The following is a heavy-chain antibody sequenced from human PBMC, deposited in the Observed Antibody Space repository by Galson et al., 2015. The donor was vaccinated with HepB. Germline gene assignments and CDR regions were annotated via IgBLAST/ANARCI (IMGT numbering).Heavy chain of an antibody. Sequence: SLRLSCAASGFIFSRYSINWVRQAPGRGLEWVSYISSSGTTVYYADSVKGRFTITRDNAKNSLFLQMNRLTVEDTALYYCVRDSSDWSLQHWGQGALVTVSS. CDR2: ISSSGTTV. D-gene: IGHD6-19*01. CDR1: GFIFSRYS. CDR3: VRDSSDWSLQH. V-gene: IGHV3-48*04. J-gene: IGHJ1*01.